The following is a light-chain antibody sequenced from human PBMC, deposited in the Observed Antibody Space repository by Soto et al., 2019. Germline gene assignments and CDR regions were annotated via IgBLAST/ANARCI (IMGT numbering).Light chain of an antibody. Sequence: DIVMTQSPDSLAVSLGERATINCKSSQSVLYSSNNNNYLAWYQQKPGQPPNLLIYLASTRESGVPDRFSGSGSVKQITIRIMSLRAEDVAVYYCQQYYRTPYTFGQGTKLEIK. CDR2: LAS. J-gene: IGKJ2*01. CDR1: QSVLYSSNNNNY. V-gene: IGKV4-1*01. CDR3: QQYYRTPYT.